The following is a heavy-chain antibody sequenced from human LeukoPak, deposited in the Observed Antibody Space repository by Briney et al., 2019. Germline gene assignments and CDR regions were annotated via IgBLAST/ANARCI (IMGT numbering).Heavy chain of an antibody. CDR1: GGSFSGYY. J-gene: IGHJ5*02. CDR3: ARVVPPSYYYGSGSYYSFNWFDP. Sequence: PSETLSLTCAVYGGSFSGYYWGWIRQPPGKGLEWIGEINHSGSTNYNPSLKSRVTISVDTSKNQFSLKLSSVTAADTAVYYCARVVPPSYYYGSGSYYSFNWFDPWGQGTLVTVSS. CDR2: INHSGST. V-gene: IGHV4-34*01. D-gene: IGHD3-10*01.